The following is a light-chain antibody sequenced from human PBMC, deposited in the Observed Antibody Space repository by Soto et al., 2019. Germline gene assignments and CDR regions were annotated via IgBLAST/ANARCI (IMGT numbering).Light chain of an antibody. Sequence: QSVLPQPPSVSGAPGQRGTISCTGTSSNIGAGYDAHWYQQLPGTAPKLLIYGNSNRPSGVPVRFSGSKSGTSASLAVTGLQAEDEADYSCQSYDSSLSGFYVFGTGTKLTVL. J-gene: IGLJ1*01. CDR2: GNS. CDR3: QSYDSSLSGFYV. V-gene: IGLV1-40*01. CDR1: SSNIGAGYD.